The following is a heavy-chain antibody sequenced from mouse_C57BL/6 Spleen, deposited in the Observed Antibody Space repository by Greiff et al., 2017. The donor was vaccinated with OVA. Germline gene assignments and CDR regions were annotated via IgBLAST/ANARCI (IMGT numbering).Heavy chain of an antibody. Sequence: EVQLQQSGPELVKPGASVKISCKASGYSFTGYYMNWVKQSPEKSLEWIGEINPSTGGTTYNQKFKAKATLTVDKSSSTAYMQLKSLTSEDSAVYYCARSYYYGSSYYAIDYWGQGTSVTVSS. CDR2: INPSTGGT. CDR1: GYSFTGYY. V-gene: IGHV1-42*01. J-gene: IGHJ4*01. D-gene: IGHD1-1*01. CDR3: ARSYYYGSSYYAIDY.